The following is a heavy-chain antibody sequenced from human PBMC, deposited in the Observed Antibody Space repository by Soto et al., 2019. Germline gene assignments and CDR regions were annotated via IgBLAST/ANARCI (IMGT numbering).Heavy chain of an antibody. D-gene: IGHD2-2*01. CDR2: IYYSGST. CDR1: GGSISSYY. J-gene: IGHJ5*02. CDR3: ARSYFAVPADIVDDWFDP. V-gene: IGHV4-59*08. Sequence: QVQLQESGPGLVKPSETLSLTCTVSGGSISSYYWSWIRQPPWNGLEWIGYIYYSGSTNYNPSLKRRANLSVETSKKQFSLKLSSVTAAATAVYYCARSYFAVPADIVDDWFDPWGQGTLVTVSS.